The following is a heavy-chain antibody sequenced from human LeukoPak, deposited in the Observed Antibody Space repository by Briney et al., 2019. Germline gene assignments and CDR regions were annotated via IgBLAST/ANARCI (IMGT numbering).Heavy chain of an antibody. J-gene: IGHJ4*02. Sequence: GSLRLSCAASGFTFSDYYMSWIRQAPGKGLEWVSYISSSGSTIYYADSVKGRFTISRDNAKNSLYLQMNSLRAEDTAVYYCATYYDFWSGYSRSYYFDYWGQGTLVTVSS. CDR3: ATYYDFWSGYSRSYYFDY. V-gene: IGHV3-11*04. D-gene: IGHD3-3*01. CDR1: GFTFSDYY. CDR2: ISSSGSTI.